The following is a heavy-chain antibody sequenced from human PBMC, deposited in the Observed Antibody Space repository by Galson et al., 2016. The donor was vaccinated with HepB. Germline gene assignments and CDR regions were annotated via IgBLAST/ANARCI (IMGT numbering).Heavy chain of an antibody. CDR2: ISPSSGTT. Sequence: SVKVSCKASGYSFTSHYIHWVRQAPGQGLEWMGLISPSSGTTSYTQNLKGRVTMTRDTSTATVFMELRGLRPDDTATYYCARVSPGAAYLEFWGQGALVSVSS. V-gene: IGHV1-46*01. J-gene: IGHJ4*02. D-gene: IGHD6-13*01. CDR3: ARVSPGAAYLEF. CDR1: GYSFTSHY.